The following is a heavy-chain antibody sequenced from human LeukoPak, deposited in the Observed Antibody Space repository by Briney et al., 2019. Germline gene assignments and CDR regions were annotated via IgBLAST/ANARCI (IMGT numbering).Heavy chain of an antibody. Sequence: PSETLSLTCAVSGYSISSGYYWGWIRQPPGKGLEWIGSIYHSGSTCYNPSLKSRVTISVDTSKNQFSLKLSSVTAADTAVYYCARHAPGGYWGAFDIWGQGTMVTVSS. CDR1: GYSISSGYY. CDR3: ARHAPGGYWGAFDI. V-gene: IGHV4-38-2*01. D-gene: IGHD2-8*02. J-gene: IGHJ3*02. CDR2: IYHSGST.